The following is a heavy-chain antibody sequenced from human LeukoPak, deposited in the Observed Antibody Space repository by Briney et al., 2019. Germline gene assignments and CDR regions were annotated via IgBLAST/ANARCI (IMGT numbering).Heavy chain of an antibody. V-gene: IGHV4-39*07. Sequence: SETLSLTCTVSGGSISSSSYYWGWIRQPPGKGLEWIGSIYYSGSTYYNPSLKSRVTISVDTSKNQFSLKLSSVTAADTAVYYCARDGSDFWSGYLGHVENRPRNYYYYYYMDVWGKGTTVTVSS. CDR3: ARDGSDFWSGYLGHVENRPRNYYYYYYMDV. CDR2: IYYSGST. CDR1: GGSISSSSYY. D-gene: IGHD3-3*01. J-gene: IGHJ6*03.